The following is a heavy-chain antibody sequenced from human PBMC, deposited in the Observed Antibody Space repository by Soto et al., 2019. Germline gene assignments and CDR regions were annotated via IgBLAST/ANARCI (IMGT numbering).Heavy chain of an antibody. Sequence: QVQLQESGPGLVKPSQTLSLTCTVSGGSISSGGYYWSWIRQHPGKGLEWIGYIYYSGSTYYNPSLKSRVTLSVDTSKNQFSLKLSSVTAADTAVYYCARAVGYYDSSGYYTPTKINWYFDLWGRGTLVTVSS. CDR2: IYYSGST. CDR3: ARAVGYYDSSGYYTPTKINWYFDL. J-gene: IGHJ2*01. V-gene: IGHV4-31*03. CDR1: GGSISSGGYY. D-gene: IGHD3-22*01.